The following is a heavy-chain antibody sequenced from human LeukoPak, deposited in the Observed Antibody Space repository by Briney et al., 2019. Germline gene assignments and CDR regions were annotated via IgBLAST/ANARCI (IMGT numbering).Heavy chain of an antibody. Sequence: SQTLSLTCAISGDSVSSNSAAWDWLRPSPSRGLEWVGRTVYRSKCYNDYALSVKSRITINPDTSKNQFSLQLNSVTPEDTAVYYCARMVGVDIDYWGQGTLVTVSS. V-gene: IGHV6-1*01. CDR2: TVYRSKCYN. CDR1: GDSVSSNSAA. D-gene: IGHD1-26*01. J-gene: IGHJ4*02. CDR3: ARMVGVDIDY.